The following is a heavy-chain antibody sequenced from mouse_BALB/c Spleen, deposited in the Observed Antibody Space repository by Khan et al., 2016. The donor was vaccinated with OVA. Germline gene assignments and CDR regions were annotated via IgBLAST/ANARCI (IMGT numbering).Heavy chain of an antibody. CDR3: ADHLTGSCAY. Sequence: EVELVESGGDLVKPGGSLKLSCAASGFTFSSYSMSWVRQTPDKRLEWVASISSGGDYTYYPDSVEGRFTISRANAKNTLYLQMSDLKSEDTAMYYCADHLTGSCAYWGQGTLVTVSA. V-gene: IGHV5-6*01. D-gene: IGHD4-1*01. J-gene: IGHJ3*01. CDR1: GFTFSSYS. CDR2: ISSGGDYT.